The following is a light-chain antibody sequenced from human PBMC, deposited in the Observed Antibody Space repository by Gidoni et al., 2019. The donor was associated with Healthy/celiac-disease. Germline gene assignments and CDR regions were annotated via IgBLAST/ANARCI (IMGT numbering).Light chain of an antibody. CDR1: SSDVGGYNH. CDR3: SSYTSSSTPV. V-gene: IGLV2-14*01. J-gene: IGLJ3*02. Sequence: QSALTQPASVSGSPGQSITISCTGTSSDVGGYNHVSWYQQPPGKAPKLMIYEVSNRPSGVPDRFSGSKSGNTASLTISGLQAEDEADYYCSSYTSSSTPVFGGGTKLTVL. CDR2: EVS.